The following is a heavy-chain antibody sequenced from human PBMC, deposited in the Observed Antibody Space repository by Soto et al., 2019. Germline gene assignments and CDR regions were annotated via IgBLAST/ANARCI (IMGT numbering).Heavy chain of an antibody. Sequence: QVQLQESGPGLVKPSETLSLTCSVSGGSLNSYYWSWIRQPPGKGLEWIGYMYYSGNTNYNPSLTSPLSISVDTTNNQFSLRLTAVTAADTGDYYCARRVLPATAVSYVDYWGQGNLVIVSS. CDR1: GGSLNSYY. CDR2: MYYSGNT. CDR3: ARRVLPATAVSYVDY. D-gene: IGHD2-2*01. V-gene: IGHV4-59*08. J-gene: IGHJ4*02.